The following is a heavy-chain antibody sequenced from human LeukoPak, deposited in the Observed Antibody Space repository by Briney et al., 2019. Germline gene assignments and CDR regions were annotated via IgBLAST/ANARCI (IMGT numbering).Heavy chain of an antibody. J-gene: IGHJ4*02. Sequence: SETLSLTCTVSGGSNSSSSYYWGWIRQPPGKGLEWIGSIYYSGSTYYNPSLKSRVTISVDTSKNQFSLKLSSVTAADTAVYYCARVEYYYDSSGYYSFDYFDYWGQGTLVTVSS. V-gene: IGHV4-39*01. CDR3: ARVEYYYDSSGYYSFDYFDY. CDR1: GGSNSSSSYY. D-gene: IGHD3-22*01. CDR2: IYYSGST.